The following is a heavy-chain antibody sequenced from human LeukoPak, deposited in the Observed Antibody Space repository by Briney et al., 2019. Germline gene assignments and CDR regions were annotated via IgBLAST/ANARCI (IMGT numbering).Heavy chain of an antibody. CDR2: MNPNSGNT. V-gene: IGHV1-8*01. CDR3: ARASGFGWGIAFDT. J-gene: IGHJ3*02. CDR1: GYTFTSYD. Sequence: ASVKVSCKASGYTFTSYDINWLRQATGQGLEWMGWMNPNSGNTGYAQKFQGRVTMTRNTSISTAYMELSSLRSEDTAVYYCARASGFGWGIAFDTWGQGTMVTVSS. D-gene: IGHD6-13*01.